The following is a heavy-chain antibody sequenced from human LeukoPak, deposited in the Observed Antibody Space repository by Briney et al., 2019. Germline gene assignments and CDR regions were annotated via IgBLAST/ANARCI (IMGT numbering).Heavy chain of an antibody. CDR2: IIPIFGTA. J-gene: IGHJ4*02. D-gene: IGHD3-10*01. CDR1: GGTFSSNA. Sequence: SVKVSCKASGGTFSSNAISWVRQAPGQGLEWMGGIIPIFGTADYAQKFQGRVTITADKSTSTAYMELSSLRSEDTAVYYCARAGSAGGVLWFGDWGQGTLVTVSS. CDR3: ARAGSAGGVLWFGD. V-gene: IGHV1-69*06.